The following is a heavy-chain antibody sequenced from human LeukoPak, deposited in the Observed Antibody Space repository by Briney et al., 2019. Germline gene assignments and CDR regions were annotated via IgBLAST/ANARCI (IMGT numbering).Heavy chain of an antibody. V-gene: IGHV3-21*01. CDR1: GFTFSSYS. J-gene: IGHJ4*02. Sequence: PGGSLRLSCAASGFTFSSYSMNWVRQAPGKGLEWVSSISSSSSYIYYADSVKGRFTISRDNAKNSLYLQMNSLRAEDTAVYYCARDNDPLLYFDWPLGYWGQGALVTVSS. CDR3: ARDNDPLLYFDWPLGY. CDR2: ISSSSSYI. D-gene: IGHD3-9*01.